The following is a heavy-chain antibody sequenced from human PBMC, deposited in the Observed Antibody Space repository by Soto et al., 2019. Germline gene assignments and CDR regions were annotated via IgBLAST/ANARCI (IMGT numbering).Heavy chain of an antibody. Sequence: GASVKVSCKASEGTFSSYTISWVRQAPGQGLEWMGRIIPILGIANYAQKFQGRVTITADKSTSTAYMELSSLRSEDTAVYYCARGSYCSGGSCHRPLYYYMDVWGKGTTVTVSS. CDR2: IIPILGIA. CDR3: ARGSYCSGGSCHRPLYYYMDV. V-gene: IGHV1-69*02. J-gene: IGHJ6*03. D-gene: IGHD2-15*01. CDR1: EGTFSSYT.